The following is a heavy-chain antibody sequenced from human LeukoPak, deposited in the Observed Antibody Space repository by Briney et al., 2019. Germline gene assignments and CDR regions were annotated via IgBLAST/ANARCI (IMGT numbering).Heavy chain of an antibody. CDR2: IIPIFVTA. Sequence: SVKVSCTASGCTFRSYAISWVRQAPGQGLEWMGGIIPIFVTANYAQKFQGRVTITADESTSSAYMELSSLRSEDTAVYYCARGRLSGSYDFWGQGTLVTVSS. D-gene: IGHD1-26*01. J-gene: IGHJ4*02. V-gene: IGHV1-69*13. CDR1: GCTFRSYA. CDR3: ARGRLSGSYDF.